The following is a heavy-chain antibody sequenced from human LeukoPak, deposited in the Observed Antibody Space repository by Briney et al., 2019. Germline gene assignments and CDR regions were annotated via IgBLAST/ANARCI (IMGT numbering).Heavy chain of an antibody. CDR1: GFTFNTYA. CDR2: ISASGGST. D-gene: IGHD3-22*01. J-gene: IGHJ4*02. V-gene: IGHV3-23*01. CDR3: AKKVEKSSGYYYGY. Sequence: AGSLRLSCAASGFTFNTYAMSWVRQAPGKGLGWVSAISASGGSTYYADSLKGRFTISRDNSMNTLYLQMNSLRAEDTAVYYCAKKVEKSSGYYYGYWGQGTLVTVSS.